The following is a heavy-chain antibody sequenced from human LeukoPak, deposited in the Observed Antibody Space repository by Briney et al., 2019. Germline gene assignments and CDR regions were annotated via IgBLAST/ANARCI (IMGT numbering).Heavy chain of an antibody. Sequence: GASVKVSCKASGYTFTSYGISWVRQAPGQGLEWMGWISAYNGNTNYAQKFQGRVTITADKSTSTAYMELSSLRSEDTAVYYCAREWDLEAAYDSSGYYHNYFDYWGQGTLVTVSS. V-gene: IGHV1-18*01. CDR2: ISAYNGNT. D-gene: IGHD3-22*01. J-gene: IGHJ4*02. CDR3: AREWDLEAAYDSSGYYHNYFDY. CDR1: GYTFTSYG.